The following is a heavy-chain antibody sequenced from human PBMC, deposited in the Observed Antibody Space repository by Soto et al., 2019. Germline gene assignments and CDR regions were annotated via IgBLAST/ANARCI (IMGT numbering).Heavy chain of an antibody. D-gene: IGHD6-6*01. CDR3: ARVSGGAARFIGY. J-gene: IGHJ4*02. Sequence: SETLSLTCTVSGASIGSSYWSWIRQPPGKGLEWIGEINHSGSTNYNPSLKSRVTISVDTSKNQFSLKLSSVTAADTAVYYCARVSGGAARFIGYWGQGTLVTVSS. CDR2: INHSGST. CDR1: GASIGSSY. V-gene: IGHV4-34*01.